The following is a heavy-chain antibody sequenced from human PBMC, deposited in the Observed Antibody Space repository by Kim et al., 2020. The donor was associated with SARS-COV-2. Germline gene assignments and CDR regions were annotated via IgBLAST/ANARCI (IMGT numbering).Heavy chain of an antibody. V-gene: IGHV3-23*01. Sequence: YYADSAKGRFTFSRDNSKNTLFLQMNSLRAEDTALYYCAKSAGGYYFDYWGQGILVTVSS. J-gene: IGHJ4*02. CDR3: AKSAGGYYFDY.